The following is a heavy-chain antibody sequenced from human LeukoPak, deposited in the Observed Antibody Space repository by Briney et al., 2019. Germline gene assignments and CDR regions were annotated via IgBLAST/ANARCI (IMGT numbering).Heavy chain of an antibody. CDR1: GGSISSSSYY. V-gene: IGHV4-39*07. Sequence: SETLSLTCTVYGGSISSSSYYWGWIRQPPGKGLEWIGSIYYSGSTYYNPSLKSRVTISGDTSKNQFSLKLSSVTAADTAVYYCTRDRSALDTWGQGTMVTVSS. J-gene: IGHJ3*02. CDR3: TRDRSALDT. CDR2: IYYSGST.